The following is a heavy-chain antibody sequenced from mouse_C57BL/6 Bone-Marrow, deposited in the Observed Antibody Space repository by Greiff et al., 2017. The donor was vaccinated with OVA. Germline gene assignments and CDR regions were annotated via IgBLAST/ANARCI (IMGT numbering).Heavy chain of an antibody. CDR1: GFTFSSYA. Sequence: EVHLVESGEGLVKPGGSLKLSCAASGFTFSSYAMSWVRQTPAKRLEWVAYISSDGDDTYYAETVKGRFTISRDNARNTLYLQMSILKSEDTAMYSCTSGDYEVDYWGQGTAVTVSS. CDR2: ISSDGDDT. CDR3: TSGDYEVDY. V-gene: IGHV5-9-1*02. D-gene: IGHD2-13*01. J-gene: IGHJ4*01.